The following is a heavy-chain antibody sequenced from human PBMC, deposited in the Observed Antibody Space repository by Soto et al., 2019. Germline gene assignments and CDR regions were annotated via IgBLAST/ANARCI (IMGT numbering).Heavy chain of an antibody. V-gene: IGHV3-23*01. D-gene: IGHD5-12*01. J-gene: IGHJ4*02. Sequence: PGGSLRLSCAASAFTFNNYAMNWVRQAPGKGLEWVSSISGSGGRTDYADSVKGRFTISRVNSKNTLYLQINALRAEDTAVYYCARDFSMVIVAPGYWGQGTLVTVSS. CDR1: AFTFNNYA. CDR2: ISGSGGRT. CDR3: ARDFSMVIVAPGY.